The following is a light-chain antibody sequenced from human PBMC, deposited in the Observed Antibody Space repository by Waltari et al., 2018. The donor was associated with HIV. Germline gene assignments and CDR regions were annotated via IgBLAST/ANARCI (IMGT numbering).Light chain of an antibody. V-gene: IGLV1-40*01. CDR2: GNS. CDR3: QSYDSSLSVWV. Sequence: QSVLTQPPSVSGAPGQRVTISCTGSSSNIGAGYDVHWYQQIPGTAPKLLIYGNSQRPSGVPDRFSGSKSGTSASLAITGLQAEDEADYYCQSYDSSLSVWVFGGGTKLTVL. CDR1: SSNIGAGYD. J-gene: IGLJ3*02.